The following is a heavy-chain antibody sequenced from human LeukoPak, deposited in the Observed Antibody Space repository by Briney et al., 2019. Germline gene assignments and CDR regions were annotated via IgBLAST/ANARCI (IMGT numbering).Heavy chain of an antibody. CDR1: GFTFSSYS. J-gene: IGHJ4*02. Sequence: PGGSLRLSCAASGFTFSSYSMNWVRQAPGKGLEWVSSISSSSSYIYYADSVKGRFTISRDNTKNSLYLQMNSLRAEDTAVYYCARDPIAAGHYWGQGTLVTVSS. CDR3: ARDPIAAGHY. D-gene: IGHD6-25*01. CDR2: ISSSSSYI. V-gene: IGHV3-21*01.